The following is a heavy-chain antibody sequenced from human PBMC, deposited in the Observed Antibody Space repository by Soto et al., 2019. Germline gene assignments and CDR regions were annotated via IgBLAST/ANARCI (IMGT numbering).Heavy chain of an antibody. CDR2: IGHSGST. Sequence: SETLSLTCAVYGGSFSGYYWSWIRQPPGKGLEWIGEIGHSGSTSYSPSLKSRVTISVDTSNNQFSLRLSSVTAADTAVYYCARDGGGGYSYGKPSYYYYGMDVWGQGTTVTSP. D-gene: IGHD5-18*01. V-gene: IGHV4-34*01. CDR1: GGSFSGYY. J-gene: IGHJ6*02. CDR3: ARDGGGGYSYGKPSYYYYGMDV.